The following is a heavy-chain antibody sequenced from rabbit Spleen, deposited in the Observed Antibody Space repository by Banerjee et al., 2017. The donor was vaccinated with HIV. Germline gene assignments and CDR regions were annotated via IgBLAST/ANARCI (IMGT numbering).Heavy chain of an antibody. J-gene: IGHJ4*01. V-gene: IGHV1S7*01. CDR1: GFSFSSYY. CDR3: ARDLVAVIGWNFNL. CDR2: IDPVFGIT. D-gene: IGHD4-2*01. Sequence: QSLEESGGGLVQPEGSLALTCKASGFSFSSYYMNWVRQAPGKGLEWIGYIDPVFGITYYANWVNGRFSISRENAQNTVFLQMTSLTAADTATYFCARDLVAVIGWNFNLWGPGTLVTVS.